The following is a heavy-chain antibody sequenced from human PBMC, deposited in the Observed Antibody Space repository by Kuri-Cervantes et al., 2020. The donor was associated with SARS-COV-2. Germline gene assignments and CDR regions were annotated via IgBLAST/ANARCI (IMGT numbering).Heavy chain of an antibody. D-gene: IGHD4-11*01. J-gene: IGHJ5*02. V-gene: IGHV3-64D*08. CDR3: VKGTALGFRTTVTELWFDP. CDR1: GFTFSSYA. Sequence: GESLKISCSASGFTFSSYAMHWVRHAPGKGLEYVSAISSNGGSTYYADSVKGRFTISRDNSKNTLYLQMSSLRAEDTAVYYCVKGTALGFRTTVTELWFDPWGQGTLVTVSS. CDR2: ISSNGGST.